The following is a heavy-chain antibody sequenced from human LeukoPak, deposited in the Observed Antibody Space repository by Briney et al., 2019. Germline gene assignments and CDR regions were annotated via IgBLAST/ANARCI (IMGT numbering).Heavy chain of an antibody. CDR3: AKGRERSNWYIFDY. CDR1: GFIFSSYA. Sequence: SGGSLRLSCAASGFIFSSYAMSWVRQAPGKGLEWVSAISRSDGSTYYADSVKGRFTISRDNSKNTLFLQMNSLEVEDTVVYYFAKGRERSNWYIFDYWGQGTLVTVSS. J-gene: IGHJ4*02. V-gene: IGHV3-23*01. D-gene: IGHD6-13*01. CDR2: ISRSDGST.